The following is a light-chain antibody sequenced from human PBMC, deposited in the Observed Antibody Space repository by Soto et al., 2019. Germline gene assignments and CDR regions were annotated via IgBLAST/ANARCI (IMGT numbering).Light chain of an antibody. V-gene: IGKV1-5*01. J-gene: IGKJ1*01. CDR3: QQYNSYSPLT. CDR2: DAS. Sequence: DIQMTQSPSTLSASVGDRVTITCRASQSISSRLAWYQQKPGKAPNLLIYDASSLESGVPSRFSGSGSGTEFTLTISSLQPDDFATYYCQQYNSYSPLTFGQGTKVDI. CDR1: QSISSR.